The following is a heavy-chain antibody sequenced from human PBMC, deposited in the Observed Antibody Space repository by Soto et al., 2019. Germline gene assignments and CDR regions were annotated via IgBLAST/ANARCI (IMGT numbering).Heavy chain of an antibody. CDR3: ARDPYGGNSRGYYFDY. Sequence: GGSLRLSCAASGFTFSSYNMNWVRQAPGKGLEWVSYISSSSITIYYADSVKGRFTISRDNAKNSLYLQMNSLRDEDTAVYYCARDPYGGNSRGYYFDYWGQGTLVTVS. CDR1: GFTFSSYN. J-gene: IGHJ4*02. CDR2: ISSSSITI. V-gene: IGHV3-48*02. D-gene: IGHD4-17*01.